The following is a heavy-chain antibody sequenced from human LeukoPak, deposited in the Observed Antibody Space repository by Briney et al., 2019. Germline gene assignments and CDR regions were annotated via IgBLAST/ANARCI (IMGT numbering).Heavy chain of an antibody. CDR3: ARTPAEWVAGDYYYMDV. Sequence: PSETLSLTCTVAGGSISSYYWSWIRQPPGKGLEWMGYIYYSGTTNYNPSLQSRVPISVDTSKNQFSLKLSSVTAADTAVYYCARTPAEWVAGDYYYMDVWGKGTTVTVSS. V-gene: IGHV4-59*01. CDR1: GGSISSYY. D-gene: IGHD1-14*01. J-gene: IGHJ6*03. CDR2: IYYSGTT.